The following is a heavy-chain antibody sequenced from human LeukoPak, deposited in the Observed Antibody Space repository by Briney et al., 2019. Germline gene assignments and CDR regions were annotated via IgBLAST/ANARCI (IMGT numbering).Heavy chain of an antibody. Sequence: PSETLSLTCAVYGGSFSGYYWSWIRQPPGKGLEWIGEINHSGSTNYNPSLESRVTISVDTSKNQFSLKLSSVTAADTAVYYCARVGSPYCSSTSCYTEDYWGQGTLVTVSS. D-gene: IGHD2-2*02. J-gene: IGHJ4*02. V-gene: IGHV4-34*01. CDR2: INHSGST. CDR3: ARVGSPYCSSTSCYTEDY. CDR1: GGSFSGYY.